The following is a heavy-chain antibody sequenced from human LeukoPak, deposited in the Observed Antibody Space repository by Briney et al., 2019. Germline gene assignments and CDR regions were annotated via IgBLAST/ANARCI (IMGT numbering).Heavy chain of an antibody. CDR2: LSYAGAGDDK. CDR3: VREDLGVDY. J-gene: IGHJ4*02. D-gene: IGHD1-26*01. V-gene: IGHV3-30*14. Sequence: GGSLRLSCAVSGFNSSSYSIHWVRQAPGQGLEWVAALSYAGAGDDKYYADSVKGRFTISRDTSKNTLYLQMNSLRAEDTAMYYCVREDLGVDYWGQGTLVTVSS. CDR1: GFNSSSYS.